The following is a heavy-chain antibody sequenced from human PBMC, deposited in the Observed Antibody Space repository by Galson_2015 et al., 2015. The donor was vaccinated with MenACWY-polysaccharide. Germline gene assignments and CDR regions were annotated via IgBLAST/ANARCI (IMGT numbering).Heavy chain of an antibody. CDR3: ARLWGVAGRSAVDI. CDR2: IWPRDSAT. V-gene: IGHV5-51*03. J-gene: IGHJ3*02. D-gene: IGHD6-19*01. Sequence: QSGAEVKKPGESLKISCKTSGYDFPTSWIGWVRQMPGKGLEWMGIIWPRDSATIYSPSFQGQVTISADKSINTAYLQWNSLKATDTAMYSGARLWGVAGRSAVDIWGQGTMVTVPP. CDR1: GYDFPTSW.